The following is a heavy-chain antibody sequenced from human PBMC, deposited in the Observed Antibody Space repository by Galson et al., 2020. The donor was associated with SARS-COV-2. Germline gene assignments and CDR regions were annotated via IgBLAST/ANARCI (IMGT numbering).Heavy chain of an antibody. J-gene: IGHJ4*02. V-gene: IGHV3-9*01. CDR1: GFTFDDYA. CDR2: ISWNSGSI. Sequence: GGSLRLSCAASGFTFDDYAMHWVRQAPGKGLEWVSGISWNSGSIGYADSVKGRFTISRDNAKNSLYLQMNSLRAEDTALYYCAKDIRGYCSSTSCPGGSDYWGQGTLVTVSS. CDR3: AKDIRGYCSSTSCPGGSDY. D-gene: IGHD2-2*01.